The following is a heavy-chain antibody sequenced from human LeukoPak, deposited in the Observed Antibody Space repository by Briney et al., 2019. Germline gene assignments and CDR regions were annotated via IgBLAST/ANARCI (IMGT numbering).Heavy chain of an antibody. D-gene: IGHD3-10*01. CDR3: ARDKILWFGELSESRYYYMDV. CDR2: ISSSSSTI. V-gene: IGHV3-48*01. J-gene: IGHJ6*03. Sequence: GGSLRLSCAASGFTFSSYSMNWVRQAPGKGLEWVSYISSSSSTIYYADSVKGRFTVSRDNAKNSLYLQMNSLRAEDTAVYYCARDKILWFGELSESRYYYMDVWGKGTTVTISS. CDR1: GFTFSSYS.